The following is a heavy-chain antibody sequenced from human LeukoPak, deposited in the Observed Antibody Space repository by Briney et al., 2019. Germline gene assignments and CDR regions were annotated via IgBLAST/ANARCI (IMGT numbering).Heavy chain of an antibody. Sequence: GGSLRLSCAASGFTVSTNYMNWVRQAPGKGLEWVSVIYGGGSTYYADSVKGRFTISRDKSKNTLYLQMDRLRADDTAIYYCARASSPYNWFDPWGQGALVAVSS. V-gene: IGHV3-66*01. CDR2: IYGGGST. CDR3: ARASSPYNWFDP. CDR1: GFTVSTNY. J-gene: IGHJ5*02.